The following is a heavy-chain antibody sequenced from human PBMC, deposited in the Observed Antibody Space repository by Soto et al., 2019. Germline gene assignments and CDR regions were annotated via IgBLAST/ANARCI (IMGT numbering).Heavy chain of an antibody. Sequence: QVQLVESGGGEVQPGRSLRLSCAASGFTFSSYGMHWVRQAPGKGLEWVAVIWYDGSNKYYADSVKGRFTISRDNSKNTLYLQMNSLRAEDTAVYYCARDQGRGYSYGFDYWGQGTLVTVSS. CDR1: GFTFSSYG. V-gene: IGHV3-33*01. CDR3: ARDQGRGYSYGFDY. CDR2: IWYDGSNK. J-gene: IGHJ4*02. D-gene: IGHD5-18*01.